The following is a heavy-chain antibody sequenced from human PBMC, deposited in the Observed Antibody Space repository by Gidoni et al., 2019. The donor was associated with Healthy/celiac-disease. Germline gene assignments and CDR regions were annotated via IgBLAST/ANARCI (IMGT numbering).Heavy chain of an antibody. D-gene: IGHD2-21*01. CDR2: ISGSGGST. Sequence: VQLLESGRGLVQPGGSLRLSCAASGFHFSSSAMSWVRQAPGKGLEWVSAISGSGGSTYYADSVKGRFTISRDKSKNPLYLQMNSLRAEDTAVYYCAKGVNYYYYGMDVWGQGTTVTVSS. J-gene: IGHJ6*02. CDR1: GFHFSSSA. V-gene: IGHV3-23*01. CDR3: AKGVNYYYYGMDV.